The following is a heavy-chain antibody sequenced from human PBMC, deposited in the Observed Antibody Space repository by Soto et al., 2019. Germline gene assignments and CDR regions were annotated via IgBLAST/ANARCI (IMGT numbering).Heavy chain of an antibody. Sequence: EVQLVESGGGLVKPGGSLRLSCISSGFTFRTYTMNWFRQAPGKGLEWVSGIRGFSPYTFYAESVKGRFTISRDNAKNSLYLQMNSLRAEDTAVYYCARDRGYDAHDYYYNAMDVWGQGTTVTVSS. CDR3: ARDRGYDAHDYYYNAMDV. D-gene: IGHD3-10*01. J-gene: IGHJ6*02. CDR1: GFTFRTYT. CDR2: IRGFSPYT. V-gene: IGHV3-21*01.